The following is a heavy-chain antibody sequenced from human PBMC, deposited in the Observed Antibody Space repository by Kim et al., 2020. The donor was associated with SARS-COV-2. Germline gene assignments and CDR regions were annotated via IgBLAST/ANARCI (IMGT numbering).Heavy chain of an antibody. CDR1: GFTFSSYS. CDR2: ISSSSSYI. Sequence: GGSLRLSCAASGFTFSSYSMNWVRQAPGKGLEWVSSISSSSSYIYYADSVKGRFTISRDNAKNSLYLQMNSLRAEDTAVYYCARDILASGYSSRRGMDVWGPGTTVSVSS. D-gene: IGHD6-13*01. V-gene: IGHV3-21*01. CDR3: ARDILASGYSSRRGMDV. J-gene: IGHJ6*02.